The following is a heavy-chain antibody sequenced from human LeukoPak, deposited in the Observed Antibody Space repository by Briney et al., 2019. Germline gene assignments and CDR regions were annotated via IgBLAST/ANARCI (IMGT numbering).Heavy chain of an antibody. Sequence: SETLSLTCAVYGGSFSGYYWSWIRQPPGKGLEWIGEINHSGSTNYNPSLKGRVTISVDTSKNQFSLKLSSVTAADTAVYYRARGPQNSSSWSYYFDYWGQGTLVTVSS. D-gene: IGHD6-13*01. V-gene: IGHV4-34*01. CDR3: ARGPQNSSSWSYYFDY. CDR1: GGSFSGYY. CDR2: INHSGST. J-gene: IGHJ4*02.